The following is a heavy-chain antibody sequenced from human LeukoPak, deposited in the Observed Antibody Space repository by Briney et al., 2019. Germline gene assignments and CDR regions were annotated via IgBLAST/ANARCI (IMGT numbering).Heavy chain of an antibody. CDR1: GFTFSSYA. CDR2: IYSGGST. J-gene: IGHJ4*02. CDR3: ARATTTRTRFDY. D-gene: IGHD4-17*01. V-gene: IGHV3-53*01. Sequence: GGSLRLSCAASGFTFSSYAMSWVRQAPGKGLEWVSVIYSGGSTYYADSVKGRFTISRDNSKNTLYLQMNSLRDEDTAVYFCARATTTRTRFDYWGQGTLVTVSS.